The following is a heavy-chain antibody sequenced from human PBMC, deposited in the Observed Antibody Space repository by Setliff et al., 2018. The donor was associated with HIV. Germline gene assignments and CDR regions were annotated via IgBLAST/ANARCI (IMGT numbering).Heavy chain of an antibody. CDR2: INAGNGNT. CDR3: ARESRVPYYYGSGTEPGGGY. Sequence: AASVKVSCKASGYTFTSYAMHWVRQAPGQRLEWMGWINAGNGNTKYSQKFQGRVTITRDTSASTAYMELSSLRSEDTAVYYCARESRVPYYYGSGTEPGGGYWGQGTLVTVSS. D-gene: IGHD3-10*01. V-gene: IGHV1-3*01. J-gene: IGHJ4*02. CDR1: GYTFTSYA.